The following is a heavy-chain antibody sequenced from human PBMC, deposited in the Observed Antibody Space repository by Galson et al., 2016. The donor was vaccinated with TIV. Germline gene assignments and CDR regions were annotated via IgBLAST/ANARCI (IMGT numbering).Heavy chain of an antibody. J-gene: IGHJ4*02. CDR1: GGIFNSYA. Sequence: SVKVPCKASGGIFNSYAVSWVRQAPGQGLEWMGGIIGIFGTANYAQKFQGRVTITADKSSSTVYMELSSLRSADTAVYYCARGDTYYESTFDYWGQGTLVTVSS. V-gene: IGHV1-69*06. CDR3: ARGDTYYESTFDY. D-gene: IGHD3-22*01. CDR2: IIGIFGTA.